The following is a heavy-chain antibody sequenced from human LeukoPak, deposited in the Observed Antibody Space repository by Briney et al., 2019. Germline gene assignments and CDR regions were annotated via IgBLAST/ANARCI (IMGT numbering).Heavy chain of an antibody. CDR2: VNPYNGQT. J-gene: IGHJ6*02. Sequence: ASVKVSCKASGYTFANYGVTWVRQAPGQGLEWMGWVNPYNGQTKYAQKVQGRTTMATDTSTNTAYMELQSLTSDDTAVYYCARAPQGRYFDWLLSYGMDVWGQGTTVTV. CDR3: ARAPQGRYFDWLLSYGMDV. V-gene: IGHV1-18*04. CDR1: GYTFANYG. D-gene: IGHD3-9*01.